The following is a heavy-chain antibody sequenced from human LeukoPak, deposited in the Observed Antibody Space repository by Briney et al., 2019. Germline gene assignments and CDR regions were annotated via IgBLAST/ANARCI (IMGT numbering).Heavy chain of an antibody. J-gene: IGHJ4*02. CDR1: GYTYINYG. V-gene: IGHV1-18*01. CDR3: ARHKGGLLDH. CDR2: ITPYNAYT. Sequence: ASVKVSCKASGYTYINYGISWVRQAPGQGLEWMAWITPYNAYTNFVQNLQGRVTMTTDTSTRTTYMELRSLRSDDTAVYYCARHKGGLLDHWGQGTLLTVSS. D-gene: IGHD3/OR15-3a*01.